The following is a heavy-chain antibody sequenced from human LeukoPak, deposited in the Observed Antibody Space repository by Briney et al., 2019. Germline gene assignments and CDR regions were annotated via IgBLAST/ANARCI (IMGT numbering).Heavy chain of an antibody. Sequence: PGGSLRLSCAASGFTFSNAWMNWVRQALGKGLEWVGRIKSKTDGGTTDYAAPVKGRFTISRDDSKNTLYLQMNSLKTEDTAVYYCSTTYYYDSSEGYWGQGTPVTVSS. J-gene: IGHJ4*02. CDR3: STTYYYDSSEGY. V-gene: IGHV3-15*07. CDR2: IKSKTDGGTT. CDR1: GFTFSNAW. D-gene: IGHD3-22*01.